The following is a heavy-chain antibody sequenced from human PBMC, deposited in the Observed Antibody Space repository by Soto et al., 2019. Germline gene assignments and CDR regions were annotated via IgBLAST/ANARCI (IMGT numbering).Heavy chain of an antibody. V-gene: IGHV1-2*04. J-gene: IGHJ3*02. CDR3: AREHFVGAFDI. D-gene: IGHD3-3*02. Sequence: ASVKVSCKASGYTFTGYNMHWVRQAPGQGLEWMGWINPNSGGTNYAQKFQGWVTMTRDTSISTAYMELSRLRSDDTAVYYCAREHFVGAFDIWGQGTMVTVSS. CDR2: INPNSGGT. CDR1: GYTFTGYN.